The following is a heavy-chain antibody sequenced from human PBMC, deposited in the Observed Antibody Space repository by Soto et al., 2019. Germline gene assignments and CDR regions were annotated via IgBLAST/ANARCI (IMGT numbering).Heavy chain of an antibody. D-gene: IGHD3-22*01. CDR1: GGSISSSSYY. V-gene: IGHV4-39*01. Sequence: SETLSLTCTVSGGSISSSSYYWGWIRQPPGKGLEWIGSIYYSGSTYYNPSLKSRVTISVDTSKNQFSLKLSSVTAADTAVYYCARIYHDSLLDYWGQGTLVTVSS. CDR3: ARIYHDSLLDY. J-gene: IGHJ4*02. CDR2: IYYSGST.